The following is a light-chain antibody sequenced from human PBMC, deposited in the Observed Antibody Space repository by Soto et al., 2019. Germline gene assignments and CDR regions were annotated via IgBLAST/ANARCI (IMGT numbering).Light chain of an antibody. CDR1: QGISSW. CDR3: QQYHSNSLT. Sequence: DIQMTQSPSTLSASVGDRVTITGRASQGISSWLTWYQQKPGKAPEYLIYKASTLRSGVPSRFSGSGSGTEFTLTIDSLQPDEFATYYCQQYHSNSLTFGGGTRVEIK. CDR2: KAS. V-gene: IGKV1-5*03. J-gene: IGKJ4*01.